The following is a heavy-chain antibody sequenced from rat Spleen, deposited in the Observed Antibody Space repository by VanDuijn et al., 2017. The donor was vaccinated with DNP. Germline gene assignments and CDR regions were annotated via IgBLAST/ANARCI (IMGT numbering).Heavy chain of an antibody. CDR2: MRYNGDT. Sequence: QVQLKESGPGLVQPSQTLSLTCTVSGFSLTSNSVSWVRQPPGKGLEWRGRMRYNGDTSYNSALKSRLSISRDTSKNQVFLKMNSLQTDDTGTYYCTREDAFDYWGQGVMVTVSS. V-gene: IGHV2-63*01. CDR1: GFSLTSNS. CDR3: TREDAFDY. J-gene: IGHJ2*01.